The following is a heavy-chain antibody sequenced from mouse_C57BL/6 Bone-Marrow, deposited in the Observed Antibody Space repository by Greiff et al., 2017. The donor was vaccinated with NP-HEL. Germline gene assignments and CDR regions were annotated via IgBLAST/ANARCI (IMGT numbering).Heavy chain of an antibody. CDR2: INPSTGGT. Sequence: EVKLVESGPELVKPGASVKISCKASGYSFTGYYMNWVKQSPEKSLEWIGEINPSTGGTTYNQKFKAKATLTVDKSSSTAYMQLKSLTSEDSAVYYCARGGDYGYFDVWGTGTTVTVSS. J-gene: IGHJ1*03. V-gene: IGHV1-42*01. CDR3: ARGGDYGYFDV. CDR1: GYSFTGYY.